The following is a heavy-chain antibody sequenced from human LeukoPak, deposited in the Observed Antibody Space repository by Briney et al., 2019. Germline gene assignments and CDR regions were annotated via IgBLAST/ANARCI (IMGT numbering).Heavy chain of an antibody. CDR3: ARDGYYGSGSYYKDAFDI. Sequence: PSETLSLTCTVSGGSISSGSYYWSWIRQPAGKGLEWIGRIYTSGSTNYTPSLKSRVTISVETSKNQFSLKLSSVTAADTAVYYCARDGYYGSGSYYKDAFDIWGQGTMVTVSS. V-gene: IGHV4-61*02. J-gene: IGHJ3*02. D-gene: IGHD3-10*01. CDR1: GGSISSGSYY. CDR2: IYTSGST.